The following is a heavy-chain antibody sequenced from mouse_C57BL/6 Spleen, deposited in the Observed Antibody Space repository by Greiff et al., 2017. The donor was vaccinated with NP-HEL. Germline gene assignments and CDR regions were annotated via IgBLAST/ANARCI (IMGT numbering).Heavy chain of an antibody. D-gene: IGHD3-3*01. Sequence: QVQLQQPGAELVRPGSSVKLSCKASGYTFTSYWMDWVKQRPGQGLEWIGNIYPSDSETHYNQKFKDKATLTVDKSSSTAYMQLSRLTSEDSAVYYCARPGTRWDFDVLGTGTTVTVSS. CDR1: GYTFTSYW. CDR2: IYPSDSET. J-gene: IGHJ1*03. CDR3: ARPGTRWDFDV. V-gene: IGHV1-61*01.